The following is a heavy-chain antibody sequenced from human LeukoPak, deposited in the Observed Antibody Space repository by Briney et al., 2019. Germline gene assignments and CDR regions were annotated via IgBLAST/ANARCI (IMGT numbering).Heavy chain of an antibody. CDR1: GFTVSSNY. V-gene: IGHV3-66*01. CDR3: ARVIAAAFNY. CDR2: IYSGGST. Sequence: GCSLILSCAASGFTVSSNYMIWVRQATGTGLEWVSVIYSGGSTYYADSVKGRFTISRDNSKNTLYLQMNSLRAEDTAVYYCARVIAAAFNYWGQGTLVTVSS. J-gene: IGHJ4*02. D-gene: IGHD6-13*01.